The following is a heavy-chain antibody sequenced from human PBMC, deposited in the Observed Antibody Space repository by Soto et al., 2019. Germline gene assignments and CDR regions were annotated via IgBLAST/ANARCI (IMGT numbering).Heavy chain of an antibody. CDR3: PRGAPHGGNRYWYFDL. CDR2: IGTGRDR. J-gene: IGHJ2*01. CDR1: GLPFRSYG. D-gene: IGHD2-15*01. Sequence: VPLTLSYRASGLPFRSYGGHWIRQNTGKCLEWVSAIGTGRDRYYPGSVTRRFTISRENAKNSLYLQMNSLRAGDTAVYYCPRGAPHGGNRYWYFDLWGRGTLVPVSS. V-gene: IGHV3-13*05.